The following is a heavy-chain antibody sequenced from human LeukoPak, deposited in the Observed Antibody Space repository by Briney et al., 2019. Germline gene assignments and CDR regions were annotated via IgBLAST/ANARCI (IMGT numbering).Heavy chain of an antibody. Sequence: SETLSLTCTVSGFSISHGYYWGWVRQSPGKGLEWIGYIYYSGSTNYNPSLKSRVTISVDTSKKQFSLKLSSVTAADTAFYYCARYIVSYPHDAFDIWGQGTMVTVSS. J-gene: IGHJ3*02. D-gene: IGHD1-26*01. V-gene: IGHV4-59*01. CDR1: GFSISHGYY. CDR2: IYYSGST. CDR3: ARYIVSYPHDAFDI.